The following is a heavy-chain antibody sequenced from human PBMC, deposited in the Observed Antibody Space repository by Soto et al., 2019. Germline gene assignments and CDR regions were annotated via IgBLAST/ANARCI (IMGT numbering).Heavy chain of an antibody. V-gene: IGHV4-39*01. D-gene: IGHD2-15*01. CDR3: ARRQVVAATLEAFDI. Sequence: QLQLQESGPGLVKPSETLSLTCTVSGGSISSSSYYWGWIRQPPGKGLEWIGSIYYSGSTYYNPSLKSRVTISVDTSKNQFSLKLSSVTAADTAVYYCARRQVVAATLEAFDIWGQGTMVTVSS. J-gene: IGHJ3*02. CDR2: IYYSGST. CDR1: GGSISSSSYY.